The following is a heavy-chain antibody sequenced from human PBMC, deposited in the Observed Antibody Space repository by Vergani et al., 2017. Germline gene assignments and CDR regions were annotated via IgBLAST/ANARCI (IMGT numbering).Heavy chain of an antibody. CDR3: ARGYGGIVGYCSSTSCYTSNWFDP. Sequence: QVQLQQWGAGLLKPSETLSLTCAVYGGSFSGYYWSWIRQPPGKGLEWIGEINHSGSTNYNPSLKSRVTISVDTSKNQFSLKLSSVTAAETAVYYCARGYGGIVGYCSSTSCYTSNWFDPWGQGTLVTVSS. D-gene: IGHD2-2*02. J-gene: IGHJ5*02. V-gene: IGHV4-34*01. CDR2: INHSGST. CDR1: GGSFSGYY.